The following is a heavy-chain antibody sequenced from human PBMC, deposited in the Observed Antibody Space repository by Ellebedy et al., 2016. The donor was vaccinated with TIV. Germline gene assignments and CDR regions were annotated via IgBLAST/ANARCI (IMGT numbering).Heavy chain of an antibody. V-gene: IGHV1-18*01. Sequence: AASVKVSCKASGYIFSTYGISWARQAPGQGLEWLGWVNIYNGNTNYAQKFQGRVTMTTDTSTSTAYMELRSLRSDDTAVFYCARGGGGGSPSDFDYWGQGTLVTVSS. CDR2: VNIYNGNT. J-gene: IGHJ4*02. CDR3: ARGGGGGSPSDFDY. D-gene: IGHD2-15*01. CDR1: GYIFSTYG.